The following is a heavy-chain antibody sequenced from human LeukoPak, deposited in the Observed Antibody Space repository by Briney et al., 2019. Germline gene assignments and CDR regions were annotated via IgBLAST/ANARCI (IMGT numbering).Heavy chain of an antibody. CDR1: GFTFSSYG. CDR3: ARVARVSGNYYYYGMDV. D-gene: IGHD6-13*01. J-gene: IGHJ6*04. CDR2: IWYDGSNK. V-gene: IGHV3-33*01. Sequence: PGRSLRLTCAASGFTFSSYGMHWVRQAPGKGLEGVAVIWYDGSNKYYADSVKGRFTNSRDNSKNTLYLQMNSLRAEDTAVYYCARVARVSGNYYYYGMDVWGKGTTVTVSS.